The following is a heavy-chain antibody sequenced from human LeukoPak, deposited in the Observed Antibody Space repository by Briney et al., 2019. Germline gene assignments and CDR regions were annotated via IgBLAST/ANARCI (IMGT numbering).Heavy chain of an antibody. CDR3: ARAPYYDSSGYYYWLDI. Sequence: SETLSLTCTVSGGSISSYYWSWIRQPPGKGLEWIEYIYYSGSTNYNPSLNSRVTISVDTSKNQFSLRLSSVTPADTAAYYCARAPYYDSSGYYYWLDIWGQGTMVTVSS. V-gene: IGHV4-59*01. J-gene: IGHJ3*02. D-gene: IGHD3-22*01. CDR1: GGSISSYY. CDR2: IYYSGST.